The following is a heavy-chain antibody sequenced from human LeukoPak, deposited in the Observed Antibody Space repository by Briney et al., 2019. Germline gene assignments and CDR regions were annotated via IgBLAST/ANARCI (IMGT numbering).Heavy chain of an antibody. CDR3: ARETQYSSGWYPPDY. CDR2: IWYDGSNK. V-gene: IGHV3-33*01. CDR1: GFTFSSYV. Sequence: GGSLRLSCAASGFTFSSYVMHWVRQAPGKGLEWVAVIWYDGSNKYYADSVKGRFTISRDSSKNTLYLQMNSLRAEDTAVFYCARETQYSSGWYPPDYWGQGTLVTVSS. J-gene: IGHJ4*02. D-gene: IGHD6-19*01.